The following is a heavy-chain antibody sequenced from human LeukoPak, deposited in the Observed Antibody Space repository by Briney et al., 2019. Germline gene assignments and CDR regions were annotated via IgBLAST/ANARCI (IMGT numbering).Heavy chain of an antibody. CDR1: GVTFTTYS. CDR2: ISASGNSI. Sequence: GGSLRLSCAVSGVTFTTYSMNWVRQAPGKGLEWVSYISASGNSIYYADSVKGRFTISRDNAKNSLYLQMNSLRAEDTAVYYCARGDGGETTNGGYYFNYWGQGTLVTVSS. D-gene: IGHD2-8*01. CDR3: ARGDGGETTNGGYYFNY. J-gene: IGHJ4*02. V-gene: IGHV3-48*04.